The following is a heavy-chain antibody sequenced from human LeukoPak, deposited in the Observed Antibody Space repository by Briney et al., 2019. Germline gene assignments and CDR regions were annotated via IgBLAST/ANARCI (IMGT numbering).Heavy chain of an antibody. CDR2: ISYTGSS. D-gene: IGHD5-18*01. CDR1: GASITTYY. CDR3: AGGERGYSYGPLDY. Sequence: SETLSLTCTVSGASITTYYWSWIRQPPGKGLEWIGYISYTGSSNYNPSLKSRVTISVDTSKNQFSLKLSSVTAADTAVYYCAGGERGYSYGPLDYWGQGTLVTVSS. V-gene: IGHV4-59*08. J-gene: IGHJ4*02.